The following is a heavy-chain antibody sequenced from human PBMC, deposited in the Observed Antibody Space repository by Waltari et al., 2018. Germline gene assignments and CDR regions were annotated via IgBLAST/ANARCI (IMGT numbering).Heavy chain of an antibody. V-gene: IGHV3-23*04. J-gene: IGHJ4*02. Sequence: EVQLVESGGGLLHPGGSLRLSCAASGFTFSTYGMAWVRQAPGEGAGLVLGIFKRGGPPNYRDHGEGRFHLARGGSKNTLFLQMDSLRAEDTAIYYCAKDIVAAIWAFDHWGQGALVTVSS. D-gene: IGHD5-12*01. CDR1: GFTFSTYG. CDR2: IFKRGGPP. CDR3: AKDIVAAIWAFDH.